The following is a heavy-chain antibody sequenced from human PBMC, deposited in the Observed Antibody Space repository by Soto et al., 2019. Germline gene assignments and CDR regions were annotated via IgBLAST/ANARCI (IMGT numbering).Heavy chain of an antibody. CDR3: ARDLRRVGDTWAY. CDR1: GFTFSSYA. D-gene: IGHD1-26*01. J-gene: IGHJ4*02. V-gene: IGHV3-30-3*01. Sequence: QVQLVESGGGVVQPGRSLRLACAASGFTFSSYAMHCVRQAPGKGLEWGAVISYDGSNKYYADSVKGRFTISRDKSKNTLYLQMNSLRAEDTAVYYCARDLRRVGDTWAYWGQGTLVTVSS. CDR2: ISYDGSNK.